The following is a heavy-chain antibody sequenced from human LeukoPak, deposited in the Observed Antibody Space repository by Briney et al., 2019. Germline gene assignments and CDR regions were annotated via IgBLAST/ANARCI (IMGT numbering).Heavy chain of an antibody. CDR2: ISGSGGSK. D-gene: IGHD3-22*01. V-gene: IGHV3-23*01. CDR3: AKTQYYYDSSGYNEGAYYFDY. CDR1: GFTFSSYA. Sequence: GGSLRLSCAASGFTFSSYAMSWVRQAPGKGLEWVSAISGSGGSKYYADSVKGRFTISRDNSKNTLYLQMNSLRAEDTAVYYCAKTQYYYDSSGYNEGAYYFDYWGQGTLATVSS. J-gene: IGHJ4*02.